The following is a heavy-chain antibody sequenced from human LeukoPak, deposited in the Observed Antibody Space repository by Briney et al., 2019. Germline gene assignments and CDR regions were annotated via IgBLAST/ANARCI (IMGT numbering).Heavy chain of an antibody. J-gene: IGHJ4*02. CDR3: ARDCEIGYSHGLC. Sequence: PGGSLRLSCAASGFTFSTYNMNWVRQAPGKGLEWVSTIDYSGSYINYAGSLRGRFTISRDDANNSLYLQMNSLRAEDTAVYYCARDCEIGYSHGLCWGQGTLVTVSS. V-gene: IGHV3-21*01. CDR1: GFTFSTYN. D-gene: IGHD5-18*01. CDR2: IDYSGSYI.